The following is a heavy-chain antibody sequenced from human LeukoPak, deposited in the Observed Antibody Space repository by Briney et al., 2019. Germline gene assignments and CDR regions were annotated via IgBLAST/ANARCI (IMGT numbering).Heavy chain of an antibody. V-gene: IGHV4-59*01. Sequence: SETLSLTCTVSGGSISSYYWSWIRQPPGKGLEWIGYIYYSGSTNYNPSLKSRVTISVDTSKNQFSLKLSSVTAADTAVYYCARVMVRGVIILFDYWGQGTLVTVSS. D-gene: IGHD3-10*01. CDR3: ARVMVRGVIILFDY. CDR1: GGSISSYY. J-gene: IGHJ4*02. CDR2: IYYSGST.